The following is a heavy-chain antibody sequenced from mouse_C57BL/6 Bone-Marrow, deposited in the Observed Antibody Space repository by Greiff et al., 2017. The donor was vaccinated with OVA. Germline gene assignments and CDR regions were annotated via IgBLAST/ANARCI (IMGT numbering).Heavy chain of an antibody. D-gene: IGHD1-1*01. CDR2: INPYNGDT. Sequence: EVQRVESGPELVKPGDSVKISCKASGYSFTGYFMNWVMQSHGKSLEWIGRINPYNGDTFYNQKFKGKATLTVDKSSSTAHMELRSLTSEDSAVYYCALTTVVPYFDYWGQGTTLTVSS. CDR1: GYSFTGYF. CDR3: ALTTVVPYFDY. V-gene: IGHV1-20*01. J-gene: IGHJ2*01.